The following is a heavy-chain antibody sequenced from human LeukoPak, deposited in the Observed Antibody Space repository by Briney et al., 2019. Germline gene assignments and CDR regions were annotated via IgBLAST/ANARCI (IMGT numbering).Heavy chain of an antibody. CDR1: GFTFSSYA. Sequence: GGSLRLSCAASGFTFSSYAMHWVRQAPGKGLEWVAVISYDGSNKYYADSVKGRFTISRDNSKNTLYLQTNSLRAEDTAVYYCARAKAAAAGTAFDYWGQGTLVTVSS. J-gene: IGHJ4*02. CDR2: ISYDGSNK. D-gene: IGHD6-13*01. CDR3: ARAKAAAAGTAFDY. V-gene: IGHV3-30*04.